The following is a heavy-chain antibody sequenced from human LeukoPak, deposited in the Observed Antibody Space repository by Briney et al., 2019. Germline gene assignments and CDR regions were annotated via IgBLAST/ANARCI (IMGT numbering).Heavy chain of an antibody. CDR2: MNPNSGNT. CDR3: ARGLLATGNWFDP. V-gene: IGHV1-8*01. D-gene: IGHD2-15*01. CDR1: GYTFTSYD. Sequence: AASVKVSCKASGYTFTSYDINWVRQATGQGLEWMGWMNPNSGNTGYAQKFQGRVTMTRNTSISTAYMELSSLRSEDTAVYYCARGLLATGNWFDPWGQGTLVTVSS. J-gene: IGHJ5*02.